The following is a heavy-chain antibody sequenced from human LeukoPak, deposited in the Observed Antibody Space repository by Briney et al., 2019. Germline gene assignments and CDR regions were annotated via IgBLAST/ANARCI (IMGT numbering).Heavy chain of an antibody. CDR1: GGSISSYY. Sequence: SETLSLTCTVSGGSISSYYWSWIRQPPGKGLEWIGCIYYSGSTNYNPSLKSRVTISVDTSKNQFSLKLSSVTAADTAVYYCARGPYYFDYWGQGTLVTVSS. J-gene: IGHJ4*02. CDR2: IYYSGST. CDR3: ARGPYYFDY. V-gene: IGHV4-59*01.